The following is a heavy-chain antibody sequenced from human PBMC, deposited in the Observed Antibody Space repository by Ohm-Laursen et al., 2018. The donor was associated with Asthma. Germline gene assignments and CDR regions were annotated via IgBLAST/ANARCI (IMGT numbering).Heavy chain of an antibody. CDR3: ARIGPEWELPGREYSLHH. Sequence: SLRLSCTASGFTFRSYAMHWVRQIPGKGLEWVASISTASTFIYYADSVRGRFTTSRDNARNSVYLQMNSLRAEDTALYYCARIGPEWELPGREYSLHHWGEGTLVTVSP. V-gene: IGHV3-21*01. CDR1: GFTFRSYA. CDR2: ISTASTFI. J-gene: IGHJ1*01. D-gene: IGHD1-26*01.